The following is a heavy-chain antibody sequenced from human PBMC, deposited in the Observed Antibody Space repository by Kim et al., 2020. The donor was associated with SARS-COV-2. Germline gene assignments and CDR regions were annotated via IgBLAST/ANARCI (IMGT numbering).Heavy chain of an antibody. CDR3: ARCAALGDWLLPSWFDP. CDR1: GGSISSSSYY. D-gene: IGHD3-9*01. J-gene: IGHJ5*02. CDR2: IYYSGST. Sequence: SETLSLTCTVSGGSISSSSYYWGWIRQPPGKGLEWIGSIYYSGSTYYNPSLKSRVTISVDTSKNQFSLKLSSVTAADTAVYYCARCAALGDWLLPSWFDPWGQGTLVTVSS. V-gene: IGHV4-39*01.